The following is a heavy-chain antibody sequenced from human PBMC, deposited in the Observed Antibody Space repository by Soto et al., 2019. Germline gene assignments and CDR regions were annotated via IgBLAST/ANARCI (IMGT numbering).Heavy chain of an antibody. CDR3: ARDGWDYDILTGYPLGYYYYYMDV. J-gene: IGHJ6*03. CDR1: GFTFSSYG. V-gene: IGHV3-33*01. D-gene: IGHD3-9*01. CDR2: IWYDGSNK. Sequence: GGSLRLSCAASGFTFSSYGMHWVRQAPGKGLEWVAVIWYDGSNKYYADSVKGRFTISRDNSKNTLYLQMNSLRAEDTAVYYCARDGWDYDILTGYPLGYYYYYMDVWGKGTTVTVSS.